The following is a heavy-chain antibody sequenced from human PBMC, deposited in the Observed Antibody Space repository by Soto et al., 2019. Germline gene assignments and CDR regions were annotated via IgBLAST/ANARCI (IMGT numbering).Heavy chain of an antibody. J-gene: IGHJ4*02. CDR2: ISAYNGNK. V-gene: IGHV1-18*01. Sequence: QVQLVQSGAEVKKPGASVKVSCKASGYTFTSYGISWVRQAPGQGLEWMGWISAYNGNKKYAQKLQGRVTMTTDTSTGTAYRERGSLRSDDTAVYSCARDLGQQLSDYWGQGPRFTVSS. CDR3: ARDLGQQLSDY. CDR1: GYTFTSYG. D-gene: IGHD6-13*01.